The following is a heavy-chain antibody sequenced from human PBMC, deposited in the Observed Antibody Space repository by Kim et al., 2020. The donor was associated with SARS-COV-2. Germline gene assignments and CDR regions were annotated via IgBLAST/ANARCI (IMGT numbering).Heavy chain of an antibody. V-gene: IGHV4-61*01. CDR2: IYYSGST. Sequence: SETLSLTCTVSGGSVSSGSYYWSWIRQPPGKGLEWIGYIYYSGSTNYNPSLKSRVTISVDTSKNQFSLKLSSVTAADTAVYYCATQLYDYVWGSYRMSWFDPWGQGPLVTVSS. D-gene: IGHD3-16*02. CDR3: ATQLYDYVWGSYRMSWFDP. J-gene: IGHJ5*02. CDR1: GGSVSSGSYY.